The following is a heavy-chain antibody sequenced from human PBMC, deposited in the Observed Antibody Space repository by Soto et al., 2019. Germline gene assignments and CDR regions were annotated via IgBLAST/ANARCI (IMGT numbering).Heavy chain of an antibody. Sequence: PGGSLRLSCAASGFTFSSYWMHWVRQAPGKGLVWVSRINSDGSSTSYADSVKGRFTISRDNAKNTLYLQMNSLRAEDTAVYYCARSQRYGAAGYFDYWGQGTLVTVSS. V-gene: IGHV3-74*01. D-gene: IGHD6-13*01. CDR2: INSDGSST. J-gene: IGHJ4*02. CDR3: ARSQRYGAAGYFDY. CDR1: GFTFSSYW.